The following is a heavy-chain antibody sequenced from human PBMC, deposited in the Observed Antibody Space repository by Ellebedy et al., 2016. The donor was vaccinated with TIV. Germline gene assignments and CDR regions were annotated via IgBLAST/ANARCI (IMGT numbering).Heavy chain of an antibody. V-gene: IGHV1-2*02. D-gene: IGHD3-10*01. CDR1: GDTVSDDY. CDR2: INANSGGV. CDR3: ARGLIFRGLIITRFDP. J-gene: IGHJ5*02. Sequence: AASVKVSCKSSGDTVSDDYVHWVRQAPGQGLEWMGWINANSGGVKFATRLQGRVSMTRDTSMKTVFMQLSSLKADDTAVYYCARGLIFRGLIITRFDPWGQGTLVTVSS.